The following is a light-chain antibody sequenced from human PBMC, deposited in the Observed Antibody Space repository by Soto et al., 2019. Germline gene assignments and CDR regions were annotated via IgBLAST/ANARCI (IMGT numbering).Light chain of an antibody. CDR1: SSDVGGYNY. Sequence: QSVLTHPPSASGSPGQSVTISCTGTSSDVGGYNYVSWYHQHPGKAPKLMISEVSKRPSGVPDRFSGSKSGNTPSLTVSGLQAEDEADYYCSSFAGTNNLVFGGRTKLAVL. CDR3: SSFAGTNNLV. V-gene: IGLV2-8*01. CDR2: EVS. J-gene: IGLJ2*01.